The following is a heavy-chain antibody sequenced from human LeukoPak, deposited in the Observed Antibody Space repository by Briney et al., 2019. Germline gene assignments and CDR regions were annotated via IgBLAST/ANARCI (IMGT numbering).Heavy chain of an antibody. J-gene: IGHJ3*02. Sequence: AASVKVSCKASGYTFTSYGISWVRQAPGQGLEWMGWISAYNGNTNYAQKLQGRVTMTTDTSTSTAYMELRSLRSDDTAVYYCARGGIVVVPAANDAFDIWGQGTMVTVSS. D-gene: IGHD2-2*01. CDR1: GYTFTSYG. V-gene: IGHV1-18*01. CDR2: ISAYNGNT. CDR3: ARGGIVVVPAANDAFDI.